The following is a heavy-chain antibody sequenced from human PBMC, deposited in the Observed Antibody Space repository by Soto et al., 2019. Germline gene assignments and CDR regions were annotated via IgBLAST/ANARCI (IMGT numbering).Heavy chain of an antibody. Sequence: QITLKESGPTLVKPTQTLTLTCTFSGFSLSTSGVGVGWIRQPPGKALEWLALIYWNDDKRYSPSLKSRLTITKDTSKNQVVLTMTNMDPVDKATYYCARKKGFLGTYVNFDYWGQGTLVTVSS. CDR2: IYWNDDK. CDR1: GFSLSTSGVG. J-gene: IGHJ4*02. CDR3: ARKKGFLGTYVNFDY. D-gene: IGHD3-16*01. V-gene: IGHV2-5*01.